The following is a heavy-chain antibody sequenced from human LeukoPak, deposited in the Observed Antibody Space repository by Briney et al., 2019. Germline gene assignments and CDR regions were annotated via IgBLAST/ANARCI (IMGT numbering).Heavy chain of an antibody. CDR2: IWSDGSNE. CDR3: ARDADTSGSYWYFDL. V-gene: IGHV3-33*01. Sequence: GRSLGLSCAASGFTLSYYGMHWVRQAPGKGLEWVALIWSDGSNENYADSVKGRFTISRDTSRNTLYLQMHSLRAEDTAVYYCARDADTSGSYWYFDLWGRGTQVTVSS. CDR1: GFTLSYYG. J-gene: IGHJ2*01. D-gene: IGHD3-22*01.